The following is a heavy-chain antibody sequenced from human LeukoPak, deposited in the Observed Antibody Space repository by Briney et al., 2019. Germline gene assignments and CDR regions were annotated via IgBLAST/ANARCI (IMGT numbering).Heavy chain of an antibody. CDR1: GYTFTSYD. CDR3: ARGGYDFWSGYSRFGALYYMDV. CDR2: MNPNSGNT. D-gene: IGHD3-3*01. J-gene: IGHJ6*03. Sequence: ASVTVSCKASGYTFTSYDINWVRQAPGQGLEWMGWMNPNSGNTGYAQKFQGRVTITRNTSISTAYMGLSSLRPEDTAVYYCARGGYDFWSGYSRFGALYYMDVWGKGTTVTVSS. V-gene: IGHV1-8*03.